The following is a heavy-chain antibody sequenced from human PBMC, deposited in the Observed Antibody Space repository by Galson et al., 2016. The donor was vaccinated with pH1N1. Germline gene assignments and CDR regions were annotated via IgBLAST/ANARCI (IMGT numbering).Heavy chain of an antibody. Sequence: SVKASCKASGYSFIDYYIHWVRQAPGQGLEWMGWINPNTGTTNYAQGFQGRVTMTRDPSISTAYMELSGLRPDDTAVYYCARPPYYSGSFYEYWGQGTLVTVSS. D-gene: IGHD1-26*01. CDR1: GYSFIDYY. V-gene: IGHV1-2*02. J-gene: IGHJ4*02. CDR3: ARPPYYSGSFYEY. CDR2: INPNTGTT.